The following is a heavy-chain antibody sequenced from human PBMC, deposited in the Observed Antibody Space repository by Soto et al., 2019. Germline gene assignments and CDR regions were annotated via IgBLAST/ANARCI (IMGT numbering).Heavy chain of an antibody. J-gene: IGHJ4*02. Sequence: SRTLSLTCAMSGDSVSSNSAAWNWIRQSPSRGLEWLGRTYYRSKWYNDYAVSVKSRITINPDTSKNQFSLQLNSVTPEDTAVYYCARGAGPNQAPDYWGQGTLVTVSS. CDR1: GDSVSSNSAA. CDR2: TYYRSKWYN. V-gene: IGHV6-1*01. CDR3: ARGAGPNQAPDY. D-gene: IGHD6-13*01.